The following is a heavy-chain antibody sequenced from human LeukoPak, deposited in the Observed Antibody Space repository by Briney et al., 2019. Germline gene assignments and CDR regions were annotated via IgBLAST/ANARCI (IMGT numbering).Heavy chain of an antibody. CDR1: GFTFSNYG. Sequence: PGGSLRLSCAASGFTFSNYGMHWVRQAPGKGLAWVAFIRYDGSNKSYADSVKGRFTISRDNSKNTQYPQMNSLRAEDKAVYYCAKDGGGWRQLSFDYWGQGTLVTVSS. CDR2: IRYDGSNK. V-gene: IGHV3-30*02. D-gene: IGHD5-24*01. J-gene: IGHJ4*02. CDR3: AKDGGGWRQLSFDY.